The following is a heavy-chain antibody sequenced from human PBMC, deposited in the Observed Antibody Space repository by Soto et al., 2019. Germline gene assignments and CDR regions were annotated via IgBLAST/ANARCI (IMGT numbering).Heavy chain of an antibody. J-gene: IGHJ4*02. CDR3: AKAPVSSAIVVVPAAITDY. D-gene: IGHD2-2*02. V-gene: IGHV3-23*01. CDR2: ISGSGGST. Sequence: GGALRLSCAASGFTFSSYAMSWVRQAPGKGLEWVAAISGSGGSTYYAESVKAPFTISRDNSKNTLYLHMNSLSPDDTALYSCAKAPVSSAIVVVPAAITDYWGQGTLVTVSS. CDR1: GFTFSSYA.